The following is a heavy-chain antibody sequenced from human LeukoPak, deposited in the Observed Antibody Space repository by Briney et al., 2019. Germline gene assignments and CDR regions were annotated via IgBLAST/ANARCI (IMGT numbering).Heavy chain of an antibody. Sequence: SETLSLTCTVSGGSISSYYWSRIRQPPGKGLEWIGYIYYSGSTNYNPSLKSRVTISVDTSKNQFSLKLSSVTAADTAVYYCARDRWRLNYWGQGTLVTVSS. V-gene: IGHV4-59*01. CDR3: ARDRWRLNY. CDR2: IYYSGST. D-gene: IGHD4-23*01. J-gene: IGHJ4*02. CDR1: GGSISSYY.